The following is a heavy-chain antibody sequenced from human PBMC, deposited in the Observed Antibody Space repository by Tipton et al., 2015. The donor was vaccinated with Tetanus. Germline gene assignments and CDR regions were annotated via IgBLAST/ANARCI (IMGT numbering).Heavy chain of an antibody. CDR3: ARDRGEDWTNFYYMDV. CDR2: INRNGGGK. V-gene: IGHV3-7*01. CDR1: GFIFSNYW. Sequence: SLRLSCSASGFIFSNYWMSWVRQAPGKGLEWVANINRNGGGKYYVDSVKGRFTISRDEAKKSVYLEMSSLTAGDTAVYYCARDRGEDWTNFYYMDVWGKGATVTVSS. J-gene: IGHJ6*03. D-gene: IGHD3/OR15-3a*01.